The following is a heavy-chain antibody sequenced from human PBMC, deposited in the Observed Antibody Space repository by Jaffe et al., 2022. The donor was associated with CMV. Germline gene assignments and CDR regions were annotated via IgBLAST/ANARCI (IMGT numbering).Heavy chain of an antibody. CDR2: IYYSGST. CDR3: ARHVPALYYYDSSGYLDY. CDR1: GGSISSSSYY. V-gene: IGHV4-39*01. D-gene: IGHD3-22*01. J-gene: IGHJ4*02. Sequence: QLQLQESGPGLVKPSETLSLTCTVSGGSISSSSYYWGWIRQPPGKGLEWIGSIYYSGSTYYNPSLKSRVTISVDTSKNQFSLKLSSVTAADTAVYYCARHVPALYYYDSSGYLDYWGQGTLVTVSS.